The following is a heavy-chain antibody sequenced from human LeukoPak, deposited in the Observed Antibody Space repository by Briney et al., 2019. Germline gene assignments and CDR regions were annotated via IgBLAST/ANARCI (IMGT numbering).Heavy chain of an antibody. D-gene: IGHD7-27*01. CDR2: IWYDGSDQ. J-gene: IGHJ2*01. V-gene: IGHV3-33*01. CDR3: ARDRNWASQSWYLDL. CDR1: RFTFKNYG. Sequence: PGGSLRLSCAASRFTFKNYGMHWVRQAPGKGLEWVAVIWYDGSDQRLIDSVKGRFTVSRDNSKNTLRLQMNSLRAEDTAVYYCARDRNWASQSWYLDLWGRGTLVTVSS.